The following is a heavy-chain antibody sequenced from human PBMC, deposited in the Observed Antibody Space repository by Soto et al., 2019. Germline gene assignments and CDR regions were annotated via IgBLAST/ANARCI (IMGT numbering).Heavy chain of an antibody. CDR2: IKSKVDGGTT. J-gene: IGHJ4*02. V-gene: IGHV3-15*07. D-gene: IGHD4-4*01. Sequence: GGSLRLSCAASGLTFNSAWLNWVRQAPGKGLEFVGRIKSKVDGGTTDYAAPVKGRFTISRDDSKDTLYLQMNNLKTEDTAVYYCTTDLPTLIPQVDYWGPGTLVTVSS. CDR1: GLTFNSAW. CDR3: TTDLPTLIPQVDY.